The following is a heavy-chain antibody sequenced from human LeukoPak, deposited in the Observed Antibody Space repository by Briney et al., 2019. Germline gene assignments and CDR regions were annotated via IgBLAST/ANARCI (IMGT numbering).Heavy chain of an antibody. D-gene: IGHD3-10*01. Sequence: SETLSLTCTLAGASIGSSSYYWGWIRQPPGKGLEWIGSSYYSGRIYYSPPLKSRVNISVDSSKNQFSLKLRSVTAADTAVYYCERGIDHGSGSYPEYWGQGTLVTVSS. CDR1: GASIGSSSYY. CDR3: ERGIDHGSGSYPEY. J-gene: IGHJ4*02. CDR2: SYYSGRI. V-gene: IGHV4-39*07.